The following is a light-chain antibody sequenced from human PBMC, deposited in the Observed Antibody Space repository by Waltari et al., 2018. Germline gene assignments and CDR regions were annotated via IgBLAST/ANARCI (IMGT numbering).Light chain of an antibody. CDR3: QQDDGSILT. V-gene: IGKV3-20*01. Sequence: IVLTQSPDTLSLSPGQRATLSCRASQTINNNFLVWYQQKPGQAPRLLIHGASSRATGFPDRFSGSGSGTDFTLTISRLEPEDVAVYYCQQDDGSILTFGGGTKVEI. CDR1: QTINNNF. J-gene: IGKJ4*01. CDR2: GAS.